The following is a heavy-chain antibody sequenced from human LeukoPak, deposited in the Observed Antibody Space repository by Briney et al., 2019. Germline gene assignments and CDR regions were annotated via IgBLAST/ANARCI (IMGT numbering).Heavy chain of an antibody. V-gene: IGHV1-2*04. D-gene: IGHD5-24*01. Sequence: ASVTVSCKASGYTFTGYYMHWVRQPPPQGREGMGWINPNSGGTNYAQTFQGWVTMTRDTSISTAYMELSRLRSDDTAVYYCARDQESDGSDYWGQGTLVTVSS. CDR3: ARDQESDGSDY. CDR1: GYTFTGYY. J-gene: IGHJ4*02. CDR2: INPNSGGT.